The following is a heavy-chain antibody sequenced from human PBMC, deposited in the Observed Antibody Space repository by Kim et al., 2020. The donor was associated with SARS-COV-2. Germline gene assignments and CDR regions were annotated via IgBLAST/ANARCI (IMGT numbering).Heavy chain of an antibody. CDR2: ISSSGSTI. V-gene: IGHV3-48*03. CDR1: GFTFSSYE. J-gene: IGHJ4*02. Sequence: GGSLRLSCAASGFTFSSYEMNWVRQAPGKGLEWVSYISSSGSTIYYADSVKGRFTISRDNAKNSLYLQMNSLRAEDTAVYYCARAGGVTIPRGWFDYWGQGTLVTVSS. D-gene: IGHD3-9*01. CDR3: ARAGGVTIPRGWFDY.